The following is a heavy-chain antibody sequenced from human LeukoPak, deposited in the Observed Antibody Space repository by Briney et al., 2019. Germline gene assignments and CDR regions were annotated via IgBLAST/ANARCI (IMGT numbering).Heavy chain of an antibody. CDR1: GFTFDDYA. Sequence: GGSLRLSCAASGFTFDDYAMHWVRHDAGKGLEWVSLISWDGGSTYYADSVKGRFTISRDNSKNSLYLQMNSLRAEDTALYYCAKGLYGSGSYYLDVWGKGTTVTVSS. J-gene: IGHJ6*03. V-gene: IGHV3-43D*04. CDR3: AKGLYGSGSYYLDV. CDR2: ISWDGGST. D-gene: IGHD3-10*01.